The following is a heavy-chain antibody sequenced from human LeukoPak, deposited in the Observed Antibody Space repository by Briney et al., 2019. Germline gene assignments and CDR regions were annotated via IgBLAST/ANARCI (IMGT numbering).Heavy chain of an antibody. J-gene: IGHJ4*02. CDR3: ARDDGIAAAGTVPSGYDY. V-gene: IGHV1-18*01. CDR2: ISAYNGNT. D-gene: IGHD6-13*01. Sequence: WASVKVSCKASGYTFTSYGISWVRQAPGQGLEWMGWISAYNGNTNYAQKLQGRVTMTTDTSTSTAYMELRSLRSDDTAVYYCARDDGIAAAGTVPSGYDYWGQGTLATVSS. CDR1: GYTFTSYG.